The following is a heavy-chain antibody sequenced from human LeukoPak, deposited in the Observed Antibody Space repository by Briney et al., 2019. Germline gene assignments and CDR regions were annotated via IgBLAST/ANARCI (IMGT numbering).Heavy chain of an antibody. CDR1: GGSISSHY. D-gene: IGHD3-3*01. V-gene: IGHV4-59*11. J-gene: IGHJ4*02. CDR2: IYYSGST. Sequence: PSETLSLTCTVSGGSISSHYWSWIRQPPGKGLEWIGYIYYSGSTNYNPSLKSRVTISVDTSKNQFSLKLSSVTAADTAVYYCARDPNLHDFWSGVFDYWGQGTLVTVSS. CDR3: ARDPNLHDFWSGVFDY.